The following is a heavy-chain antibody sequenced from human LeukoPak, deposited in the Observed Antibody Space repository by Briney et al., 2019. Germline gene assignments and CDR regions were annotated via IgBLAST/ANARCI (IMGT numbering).Heavy chain of an antibody. CDR3: AKDLTRITGTTFDY. J-gene: IGHJ4*02. Sequence: GGSLRLSCAAPGFTFSSYAMSWVRQAPGKGLEWVSAISGSGGSTYYADSVKGRFTISRDNSKNTLYLQMNSLRAEDTAVYYCAKDLTRITGTTFDYWGQGTLVTVSS. D-gene: IGHD1-20*01. V-gene: IGHV3-23*01. CDR2: ISGSGGST. CDR1: GFTFSSYA.